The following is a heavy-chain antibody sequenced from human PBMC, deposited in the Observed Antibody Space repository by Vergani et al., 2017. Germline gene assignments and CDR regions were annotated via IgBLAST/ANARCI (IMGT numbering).Heavy chain of an antibody. CDR2: ISWTSGRI. CDR1: GFTFDDYA. J-gene: IGHJ6*03. Sequence: EVQLVESGGGLVQPGRSLRLSCAASGFTFDDYAMHWVRQAPGKGLEWVSGISWTSGRIGYADSVKGRITISSENAKNSLYLQMNSLRAEDTAVYYCAKDSDYYYDYYYMDVWVKGTTVTVSS. V-gene: IGHV3-9*01. CDR3: AKDSDYYYDYYYMDV. D-gene: IGHD2-21*02.